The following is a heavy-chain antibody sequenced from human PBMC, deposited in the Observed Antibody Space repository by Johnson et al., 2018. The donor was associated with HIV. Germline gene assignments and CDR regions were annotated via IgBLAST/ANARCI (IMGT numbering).Heavy chain of an antibody. D-gene: IGHD6-13*01. J-gene: IGHJ3*02. Sequence: EVQLVESGGGVVRPGGSLRLSCAASGFTFDDYGMTWVRQAPGKGLEWVSGIDWNGGSSGYADSVKGRFSISRDNGKNSLSLQMNSLRAEDTALYYCARGAYSSSWHASDASDIWGQGTMVTVSS. CDR2: IDWNGGSS. CDR3: ARGAYSSSWHASDASDI. V-gene: IGHV3-20*04. CDR1: GFTFDDYG.